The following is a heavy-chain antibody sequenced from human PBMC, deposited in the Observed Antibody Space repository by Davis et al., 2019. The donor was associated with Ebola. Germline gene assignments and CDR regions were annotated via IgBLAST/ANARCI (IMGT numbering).Heavy chain of an antibody. CDR2: ISYDGSNK. D-gene: IGHD6-19*01. J-gene: IGHJ4*02. CDR1: GFTFSSYS. CDR3: AKDLGSGWLNFDY. Sequence: GGSLRLSCAASGFTFSSYSMNWVRQAPGKGLEWVAVISYDGSNKYYADSVKGRFTISRDNSKKTLYLQLNSVRAEDTAVYYCAKDLGSGWLNFDYWGQGTLVTVSS. V-gene: IGHV3-30*18.